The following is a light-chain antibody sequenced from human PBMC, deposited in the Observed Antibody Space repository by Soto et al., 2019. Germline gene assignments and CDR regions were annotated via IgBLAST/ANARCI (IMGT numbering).Light chain of an antibody. CDR2: GAS. CDR1: QSVSSN. Sequence: EIAMTQSPATLSVSPGEIATLSCRASQSVSSNLAWYQQKPGQAPRLLIYGASSRATGIPDRFSGSGSGTDFTLTISRLEPEDFVVYYCQQYGSSFGQGTRLEIK. J-gene: IGKJ5*01. CDR3: QQYGSS. V-gene: IGKV3-20*01.